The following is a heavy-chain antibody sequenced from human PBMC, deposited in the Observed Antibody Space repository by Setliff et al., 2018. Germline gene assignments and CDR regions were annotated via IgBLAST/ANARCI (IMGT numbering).Heavy chain of an antibody. D-gene: IGHD6-6*01. CDR1: GYTFTSYG. V-gene: IGHV1-18*01. J-gene: IGHJ3*02. Sequence: ASVKVSCKASGYTFTSYGISWVRQAPGQGLEWMGWISAYNGNTNYAQKPQGRVTMTTDTSTSTAYMELRSLRSDDTAVYYCARDFPPLYSSSFSDAFDIWGQGTMVTVSS. CDR3: ARDFPPLYSSSFSDAFDI. CDR2: ISAYNGNT.